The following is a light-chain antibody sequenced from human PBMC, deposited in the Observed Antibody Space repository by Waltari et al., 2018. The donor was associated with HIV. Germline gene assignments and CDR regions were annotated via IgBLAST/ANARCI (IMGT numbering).Light chain of an antibody. Sequence: QSVLTQPHSVSGAPGQRVTISCTGSSSNVGTGYDVYWYQQLPGTAPKLLIYGYTNRPSGVPARCAGSKSGTSASLAITGLLAEDEADYYGQSYDSSLSDWVFGGGTKLSVL. V-gene: IGLV1-40*01. CDR1: SSNVGTGYD. J-gene: IGLJ3*02. CDR2: GYT. CDR3: QSYDSSLSDWV.